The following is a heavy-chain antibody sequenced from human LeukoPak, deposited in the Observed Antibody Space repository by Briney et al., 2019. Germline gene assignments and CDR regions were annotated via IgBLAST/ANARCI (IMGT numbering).Heavy chain of an antibody. CDR3: ARVMNYGSGTSFDY. CDR2: INSDGSST. D-gene: IGHD3-10*01. CDR1: GFTFSSYS. V-gene: IGHV3-74*01. J-gene: IGHJ4*02. Sequence: GGSLRLSCAASGFTFSSYSMNWVRQAPGKGLVWVSRINSDGSSTSYADSVKGRFTISRDNAKNTLYLQMNSLRAEDTAVYYCARVMNYGSGTSFDYWGQGTLVTVSS.